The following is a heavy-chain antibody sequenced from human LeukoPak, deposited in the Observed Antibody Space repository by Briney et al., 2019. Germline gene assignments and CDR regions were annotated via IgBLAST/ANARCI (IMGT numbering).Heavy chain of an antibody. J-gene: IGHJ4*02. CDR1: SGSISTSNYY. Sequence: SETLSLTCTVSSGSISTSNYYWGWVRQPPGKGLEWIGYIYHSGSTKYNPSLKSRVTISVDTSKSQFSLKLSSVTAADTAVYYCARDGYSGNDGLWGQGTLVTVSS. D-gene: IGHD5-12*01. CDR3: ARDGYSGNDGL. CDR2: IYHSGST. V-gene: IGHV4-61*01.